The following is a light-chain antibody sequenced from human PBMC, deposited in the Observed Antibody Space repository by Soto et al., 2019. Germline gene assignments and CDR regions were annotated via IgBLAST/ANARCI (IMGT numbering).Light chain of an antibody. Sequence: EIVLTQSPGTLSLSPGERVTLSCRASQSVSDTFIAWYQQKTGQAPRLLIYGGFYRATGIPDRFSGSGSWTDFTLTITRLEPEDRAMYYCQQYVTSPWTVGQGTRLDIK. CDR3: QQYVTSPWT. CDR1: QSVSDTF. J-gene: IGKJ1*01. CDR2: GGF. V-gene: IGKV3-20*01.